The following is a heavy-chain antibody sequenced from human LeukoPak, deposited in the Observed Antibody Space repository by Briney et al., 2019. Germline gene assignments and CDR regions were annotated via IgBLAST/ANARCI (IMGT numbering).Heavy chain of an antibody. CDR2: ISYSAST. J-gene: IGHJ6*02. Sequence: PSETLSLTCTVSGGSIYISNYFWAWIRQPPGKGLEWIVTISYSASTYYNPSLKSRVTISADTSKTQFSLKLSSVTAADTAVYYCARVAPFQVLGSGTHRGMDVWGQGTTVTVSS. V-gene: IGHV4-39*07. D-gene: IGHD3-10*01. CDR1: GGSIYISNYF. CDR3: ARVAPFQVLGSGTHRGMDV.